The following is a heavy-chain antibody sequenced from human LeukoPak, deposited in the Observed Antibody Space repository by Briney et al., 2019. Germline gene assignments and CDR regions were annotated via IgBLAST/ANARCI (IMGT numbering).Heavy chain of an antibody. Sequence: GESLKISCKGSGYSFTNYWISWVRQMPGKGLEWMGRIDPSDSYTNFSPSFQGHVTISTDKSISTAYLQWSSLKASDTAMYYCTRLMNRAMALDAFDIWGQGTMVTVSS. V-gene: IGHV5-10-1*01. CDR3: TRLMNRAMALDAFDI. CDR1: GYSFTNYW. J-gene: IGHJ3*02. D-gene: IGHD5-18*01. CDR2: IDPSDSYT.